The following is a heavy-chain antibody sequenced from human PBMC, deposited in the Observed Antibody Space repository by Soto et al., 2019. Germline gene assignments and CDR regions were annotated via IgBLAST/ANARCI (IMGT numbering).Heavy chain of an antibody. Sequence: EVQLVESGGGLVQPGGSLRLSCAASGFTFSTYSMNWVRQAPGKGLEWLSYISSSTNTIYYADSVKGRFTISRDNAKNSLYLQMNSLRDEDTAVYYCARDIVLEWYYGLDVWGQGTTVTVSS. J-gene: IGHJ6*02. CDR1: GFTFSTYS. CDR3: ARDIVLEWYYGLDV. D-gene: IGHD3-3*01. V-gene: IGHV3-48*02. CDR2: ISSSTNTI.